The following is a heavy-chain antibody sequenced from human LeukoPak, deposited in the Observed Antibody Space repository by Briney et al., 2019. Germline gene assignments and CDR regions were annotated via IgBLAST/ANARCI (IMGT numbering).Heavy chain of an antibody. V-gene: IGHV1-69*13. J-gene: IGHJ4*02. CDR1: GGTFSSYA. D-gene: IGHD3-22*01. CDR2: IIPIFGTA. Sequence: SVKVSCKASGGTFSSYAISWVRQAPGQGLEWMGGIIPIFGTANYAQKFQGRVTITADESTSTAYMELSSLRSEDTAVYYCARSFTYYYDSSGYLGDDYWGQGTLVTVSS. CDR3: ARSFTYYYDSSGYLGDDY.